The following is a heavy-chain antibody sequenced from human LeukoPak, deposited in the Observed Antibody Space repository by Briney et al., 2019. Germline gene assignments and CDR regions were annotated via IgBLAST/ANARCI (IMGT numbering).Heavy chain of an antibody. CDR2: IIPILGIA. CDR1: GGTFSSYT. V-gene: IGHV1-69*02. Sequence: SAKVSCKASGGTFSSYTISWVRQAPGQGLEWMGRIIPILGIANYAQKFQGRVTITADKSTSTAYMELSSLRSEDTAVYYCARGAIAARGGTENYWGQGTLVTVSS. D-gene: IGHD6-6*01. CDR3: ARGAIAARGGTENY. J-gene: IGHJ4*02.